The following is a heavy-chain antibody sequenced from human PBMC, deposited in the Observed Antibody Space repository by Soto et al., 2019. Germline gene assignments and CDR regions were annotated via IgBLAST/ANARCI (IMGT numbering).Heavy chain of an antibody. J-gene: IGHJ4*02. CDR3: ARKYSALSTGYIRYFDY. D-gene: IGHD3-9*01. Sequence: QVQLQESGPGLVKPSGTLSLTCAVSGGSISSSNWCSWVRHPPGKFLYWIGEIYHSGSTNYNPSLKSRVNISVDKSKNQFSLKLSSVTDADTAVYYCARKYSALSTGYIRYFDYCGQGTLVTVS. CDR2: IYHSGST. CDR1: GGSISSSNW. V-gene: IGHV4-4*02.